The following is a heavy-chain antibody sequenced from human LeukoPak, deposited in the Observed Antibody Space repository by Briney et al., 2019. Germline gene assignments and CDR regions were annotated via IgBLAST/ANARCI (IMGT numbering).Heavy chain of an antibody. J-gene: IGHJ3*02. D-gene: IGHD1-14*01. V-gene: IGHV4-38-2*01. Sequence: ASETLSLTCVVSNYSITSGYYWGWIRQPPGNGLEWIGSIHRSGTTYYNPSLKSRVTMSVDTSRNQFSLRLNSVTAADTAVYYCARPLTGQFAGAFDIWGQGTMVTVSS. CDR2: IHRSGTT. CDR3: ARPLTGQFAGAFDI. CDR1: NYSITSGYY.